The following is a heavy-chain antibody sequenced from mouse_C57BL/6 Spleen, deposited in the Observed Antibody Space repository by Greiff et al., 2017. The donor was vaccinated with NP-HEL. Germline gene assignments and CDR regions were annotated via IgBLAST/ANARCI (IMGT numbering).Heavy chain of an antibody. V-gene: IGHV1-26*01. CDR3: ASTGTAMDY. D-gene: IGHD4-1*01. CDR1: GYTFTDYY. J-gene: IGHJ4*01. CDR2: INPNNGGT. Sequence: EVQLQQSGPELVKPGASVKISCKASGYTFTDYYMNWVKQSHGKSLEWIGDINPNNGGTSYNQKFKGKATLTVDKSSSTAYMELRSLTSEDSAVYYCASTGTAMDYWGQGTSVTVSS.